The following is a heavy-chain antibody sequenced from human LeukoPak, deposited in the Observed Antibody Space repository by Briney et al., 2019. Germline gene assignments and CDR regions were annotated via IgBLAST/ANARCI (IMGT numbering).Heavy chain of an antibody. CDR3: ATDGLYCSSTNCYFEY. V-gene: IGHV3-23*01. CDR1: GFTFSNYA. D-gene: IGHD2-2*01. CDR2: ISDRGST. Sequence: GGSLRLSCAASGFTFSNYAMSWVRQAPGKGLEWVSVISDRGSTYYADSVKGRFTISRDNSKNTLHLQMNSLRAEDTAVYYCATDGLYCSSTNCYFEYWGQGTLVTVSS. J-gene: IGHJ4*02.